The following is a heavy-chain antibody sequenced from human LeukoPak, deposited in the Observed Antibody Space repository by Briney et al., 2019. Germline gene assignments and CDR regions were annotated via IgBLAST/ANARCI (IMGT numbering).Heavy chain of an antibody. D-gene: IGHD2-15*01. J-gene: IGHJ6*03. CDR2: ISAYNGNT. CDR1: GYTFTSHG. Sequence: ASVKVSCKASGYTFTSHGISWVRQAPGQGLEWMGWISAYNGNTNYGQKLQGRVTMTTDTSTSTAYMELRSLRSDDTAVYYCARDQVVVVAATHYYYYMDVWGKGTTVTVSS. V-gene: IGHV1-18*01. CDR3: ARDQVVVVAATHYYYYMDV.